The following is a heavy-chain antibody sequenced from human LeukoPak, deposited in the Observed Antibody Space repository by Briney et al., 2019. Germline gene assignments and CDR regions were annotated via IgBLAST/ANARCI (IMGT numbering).Heavy chain of an antibody. Sequence: SETLSLTCTVSGGSISSYYWSWIRQPPGKGLEWIGTIYHSGSTYYNPSFKSRVTISVDTSKNQFSLKMRSVTDEDTALYYCARGDAAMAPWGQGTLVTVSS. CDR3: ARGDAAMAP. V-gene: IGHV4-59*04. CDR2: IYHSGST. J-gene: IGHJ5*02. D-gene: IGHD5-18*01. CDR1: GGSISSYY.